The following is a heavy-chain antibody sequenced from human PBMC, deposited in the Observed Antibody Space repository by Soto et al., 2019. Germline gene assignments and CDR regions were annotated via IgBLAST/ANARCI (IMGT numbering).Heavy chain of an antibody. V-gene: IGHV1-24*01. CDR2: FDPEDGET. CDR1: GYTLTELS. J-gene: IGHJ4*02. D-gene: IGHD1-1*01. Sequence: SSVKVSCKVSGYTLTELSMHWVRQAPGKGLEWMGGFDPEDGETIYAQKFQGRVTMTEDTSTDTAYMELSSLRSEDTAVYYCATEGPERPWREYYFDYWGQGTLVTVSS. CDR3: ATEGPERPWREYYFDY.